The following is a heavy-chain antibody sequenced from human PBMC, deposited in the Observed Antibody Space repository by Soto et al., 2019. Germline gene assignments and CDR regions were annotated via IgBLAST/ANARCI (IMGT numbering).Heavy chain of an antibody. D-gene: IGHD4-17*01. CDR1: GGSISNSY. J-gene: IGHJ4*02. Sequence: PSETLSLTCTVSGGSISNSYWRWIRQPPGKGLEWIGYIYYSGNTNYNPSLKSRVTMSVDTSRNQFSLNVYSVTAADTAIYYCARANDYKSSTFDYWGQGILVTVS. V-gene: IGHV4-59*01. CDR2: IYYSGNT. CDR3: ARANDYKSSTFDY.